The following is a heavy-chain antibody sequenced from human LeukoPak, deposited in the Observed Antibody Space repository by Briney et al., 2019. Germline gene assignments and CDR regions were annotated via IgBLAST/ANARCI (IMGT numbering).Heavy chain of an antibody. CDR1: GFTFSNYW. CDR3: AREDHSNYEY. Sequence: GGSLRLSCAASGFTFSNYWMSRVRQAPGKGLEWVASIKQDGTETHYVDSVKGRFTISKDNAKNSLYLRLNSLRAEDTAVYYCAREDHSNYEYWGQGTLVTVSS. CDR2: IKQDGTET. D-gene: IGHD4-11*01. J-gene: IGHJ4*02. V-gene: IGHV3-7*03.